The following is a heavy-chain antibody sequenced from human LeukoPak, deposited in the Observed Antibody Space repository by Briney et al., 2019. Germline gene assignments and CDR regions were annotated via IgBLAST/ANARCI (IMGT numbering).Heavy chain of an antibody. D-gene: IGHD3-3*01. CDR1: GFIFTNYF. V-gene: IGHV3-7*01. CDR2: IKHDGSEK. CDR3: ATDRGWRTSGYYLYYFEY. Sequence: GGSLRLSCAASGFIFTNYFMSWVRQAPGKGLEWVASIKHDGSEKYYVDSVRGRFTISRDNTMNSLYLQMSSLRAGDTAVYYCATDRGWRTSGYYLYYFEYWGQGTLVTYSS. J-gene: IGHJ4*02.